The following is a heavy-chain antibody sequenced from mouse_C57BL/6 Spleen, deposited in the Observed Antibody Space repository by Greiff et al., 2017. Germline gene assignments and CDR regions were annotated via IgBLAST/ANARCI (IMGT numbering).Heavy chain of an antibody. Sequence: QVQLQQSGAELVMPGASVKLSCKASGYTFTSYWMHWVKQRPGQGLEWIGEIDPSDSYTNYNQKLKGKSTLTVDKSSSTAYMQLSSLTSEDSAVYYCARSTGFDYWGQGTTLTVSS. CDR3: ARSTGFDY. CDR2: IDPSDSYT. V-gene: IGHV1-69*01. J-gene: IGHJ2*01. CDR1: GYTFTSYW. D-gene: IGHD4-1*02.